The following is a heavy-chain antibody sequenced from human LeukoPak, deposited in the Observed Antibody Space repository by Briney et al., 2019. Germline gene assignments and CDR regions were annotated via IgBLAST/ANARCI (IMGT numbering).Heavy chain of an antibody. Sequence: GGSLRLSCAASGFTFSSYAMSWVRQAPGKGLEWVSVIYSGGTTYYAGSVKGRFTISRDDSKNTLYLQMNSLRAEDTAVYYCVRARDFDWLFDYWGQGTLVTVS. CDR1: GFTFSSYA. CDR3: VRARDFDWLFDY. CDR2: IYSGGTT. J-gene: IGHJ4*02. V-gene: IGHV3-66*01. D-gene: IGHD3-9*01.